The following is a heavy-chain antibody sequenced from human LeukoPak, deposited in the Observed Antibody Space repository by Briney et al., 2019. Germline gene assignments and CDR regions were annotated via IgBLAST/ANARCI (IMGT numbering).Heavy chain of an antibody. V-gene: IGHV3-23*01. Sequence: GSLRLSCAASGFTFASYSMNWVRQAPGKGLEWVSTISGGGGSTYYADSVKGRFTISRDNSKNTLYLQVNSLRAEDTAVYYCAKGGKWDVTPFDYWGQGTLVTVSS. CDR1: GFTFASYS. D-gene: IGHD1-26*01. CDR3: AKGGKWDVTPFDY. J-gene: IGHJ4*02. CDR2: ISGGGGST.